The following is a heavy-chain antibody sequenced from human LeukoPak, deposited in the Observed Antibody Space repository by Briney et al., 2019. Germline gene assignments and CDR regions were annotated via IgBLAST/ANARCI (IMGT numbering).Heavy chain of an antibody. Sequence: GGSLRLSCAASGFTFSSYGMSWVRQAPGKGLEWVSLINWNGGRSGYADSVKGRFTISRDNAKNSLYLQMNSLRVEDTALYYCARMWAVADPFLDLWGQGTLVTVSS. CDR3: ARMWAVADPFLDL. D-gene: IGHD6-19*01. J-gene: IGHJ4*02. CDR2: INWNGGRS. V-gene: IGHV3-20*04. CDR1: GFTFSSYG.